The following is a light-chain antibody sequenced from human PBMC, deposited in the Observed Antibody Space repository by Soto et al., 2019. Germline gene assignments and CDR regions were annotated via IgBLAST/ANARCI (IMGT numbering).Light chain of an antibody. CDR1: QSLLHSNGYNY. J-gene: IGKJ5*01. V-gene: IGKV2-28*01. CDR2: LGS. CDR3: MQGLQPPFI. Sequence: DIVMTQSPLSLPVTPGEASSISCRSSQSLLHSNGYNYLDWYLQKPGQSPQLLIYLGSNRASGVPDRVRGSGSGTDFTRKSSRVEAEEVGIYYCMQGLQPPFIFGQGTRLE.